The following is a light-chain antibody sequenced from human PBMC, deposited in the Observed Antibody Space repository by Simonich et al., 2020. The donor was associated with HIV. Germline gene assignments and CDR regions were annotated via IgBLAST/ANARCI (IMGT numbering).Light chain of an antibody. V-gene: IGLV2-14*03. J-gene: IGLJ2*01. CDR1: SSDVGGYDY. CDR3: SSYTSNNTHVV. Sequence: QSALTQPASVSGSPGQSITISCTGTSSDVGGYDYVSWYQQHPGKAPKLMIYDVSNRPSGVSNRFSGSKSGNTASLTISGLQAEDEADYYCSSYTSNNTHVVIGGGTKLTVL. CDR2: DVS.